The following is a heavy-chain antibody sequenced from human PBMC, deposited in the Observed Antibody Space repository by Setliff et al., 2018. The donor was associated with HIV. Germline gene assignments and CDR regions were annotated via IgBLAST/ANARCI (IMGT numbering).Heavy chain of an antibody. D-gene: IGHD6-19*01. Sequence: GESLKISCKGSGYMFNNYWIAWVRQVPGKGLEWMGVIYLGNSDTRYSPAFQGQVTISADKSITTAYLQWSSLKASDTAMYYCAARPGYSSGWFLDYWGQGALVTVSS. CDR3: AARPGYSSGWFLDY. CDR1: GYMFNNYW. J-gene: IGHJ4*02. CDR2: IYLGNSDT. V-gene: IGHV5-51*01.